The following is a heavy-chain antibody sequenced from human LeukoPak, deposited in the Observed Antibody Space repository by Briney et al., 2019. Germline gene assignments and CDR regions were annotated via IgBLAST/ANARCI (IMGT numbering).Heavy chain of an antibody. CDR1: GFTFSSHA. Sequence: PGRSLRLSCAASGFTFSSHAMHWVRQAPGKGLEWVALVSYDGSNKYYADSVKGRFTISRDNSKNTLYLQMNSLRAEDTAVYYCAKDRARKWELLSALRDTRAFDYWGQGTLVTVSS. V-gene: IGHV3-30-3*01. CDR2: VSYDGSNK. D-gene: IGHD1-26*01. CDR3: AKDRARKWELLSALRDTRAFDY. J-gene: IGHJ4*02.